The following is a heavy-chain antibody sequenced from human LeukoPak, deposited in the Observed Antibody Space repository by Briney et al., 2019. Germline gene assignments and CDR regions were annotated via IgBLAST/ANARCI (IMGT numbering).Heavy chain of an antibody. Sequence: GSLRLSCAASGFTVSSYSMNWVRQVRGKGLEWVSHISSSGSMIWYGESVKGRFTISRDSAKNSLHLQMNSLRAEDTAVYYCARDPESNWGWDLDYWGQGTLVTVSS. J-gene: IGHJ4*02. CDR2: ISSSGSMI. CDR1: GFTVSSYS. V-gene: IGHV3-48*01. CDR3: ARDPESNWGWDLDY. D-gene: IGHD7-27*01.